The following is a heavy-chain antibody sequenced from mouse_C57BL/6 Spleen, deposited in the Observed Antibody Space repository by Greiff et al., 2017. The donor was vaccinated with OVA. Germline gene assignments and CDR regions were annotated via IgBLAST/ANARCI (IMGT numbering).Heavy chain of an antibody. CDR2: IYPGSGST. V-gene: IGHV1-55*01. J-gene: IGHJ4*01. CDR3: AGYDYGDYAMDY. CDR1: GYTFTSYW. D-gene: IGHD2-4*01. Sequence: QVQLKQPGAELVKPGASVKMSCKASGYTFTSYWITWVKQRPGQGLEWIGDIYPGSGSTNYNEKFKSKATLTVDTSSSTAYMQLSSLTSEDSAVYYCAGYDYGDYAMDYWGQGTSVTVSS.